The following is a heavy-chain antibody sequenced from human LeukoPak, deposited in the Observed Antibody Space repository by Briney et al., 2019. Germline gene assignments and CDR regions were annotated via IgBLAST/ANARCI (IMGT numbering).Heavy chain of an antibody. CDR3: ARRHTARWGFDY. D-gene: IGHD5-18*01. CDR2: FYYSGST. CDR1: GGSISSGGYY. V-gene: IGHV4-39*01. J-gene: IGHJ4*02. Sequence: SSETLSLTCTVSGGSISSGGYYWSWIRQPPGRGLEWIGSFYYSGSTHYNPSLRSRVSISVDTSKNQFSLRLSSVTAADTAVYYCARRHTARWGFDYWGQGTLVTVSS.